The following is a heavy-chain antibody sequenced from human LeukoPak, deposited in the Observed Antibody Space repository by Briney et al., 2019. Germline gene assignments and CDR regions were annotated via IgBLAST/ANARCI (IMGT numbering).Heavy chain of an antibody. V-gene: IGHV4-4*07. D-gene: IGHD3-22*01. CDR3: ARGPRYSGYYSRRPAFDI. J-gene: IGHJ3*02. CDR2: IYTSGST. CDR1: GGSISSYY. Sequence: SETLSLTCTVSGGSISSYYWSWIRQPAGKGLEWIGRIYTSGSTNYNPSLKSRVTMSVDTSKNQFSLKLSSVTAADTAVYYCARGPRYSGYYSRRPAFDIWGQGTMVTVSS.